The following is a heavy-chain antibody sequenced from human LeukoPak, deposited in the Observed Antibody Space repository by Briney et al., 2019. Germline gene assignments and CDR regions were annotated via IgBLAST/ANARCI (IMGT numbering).Heavy chain of an antibody. D-gene: IGHD4-17*01. CDR3: AREKYEVYDYGEYADY. CDR2: INPNSGGT. J-gene: IGHJ4*02. V-gene: IGHV1-2*06. Sequence: GASVKVSCKASGYTFTGYNMHWVRQAPGQGLEWMGRINPNSGGTNYAQKFQGRVTMTRDTSISTAYMELSRLRSDDTAVYYCAREKYEVYDYGEYADYWGQGTLVTVSS. CDR1: GYTFTGYN.